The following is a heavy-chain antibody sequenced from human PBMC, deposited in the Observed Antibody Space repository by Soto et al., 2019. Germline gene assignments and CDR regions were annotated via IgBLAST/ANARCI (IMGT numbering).Heavy chain of an antibody. V-gene: IGHV4-31*03. Sequence: SETLSLTCTVSGGSISSGGYYWSWIRQRPGKGLEWIGNIYYSGSTSYNPSLKSRFTISLDTSQNQFSLKVSSVTVADTAVYYCAKMYSRSWNWFDPWGQGTLVTVS. CDR2: IYYSGST. CDR3: AKMYSRSWNWFDP. D-gene: IGHD6-13*01. CDR1: GGSISSGGYY. J-gene: IGHJ5*02.